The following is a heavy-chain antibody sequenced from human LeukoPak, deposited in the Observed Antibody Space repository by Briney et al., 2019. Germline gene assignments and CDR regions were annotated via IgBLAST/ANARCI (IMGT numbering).Heavy chain of an antibody. J-gene: IGHJ4*02. CDR3: QRITIFGVIIDFDY. D-gene: IGHD3-3*01. CDR2: ISVNNGNT. V-gene: IGHV1-18*01. CDR1: GFHFASYG. Sequence: ASVKVSCKASGFHFASYGITWVRQAPGQGLERMGWISVNNGNTHYAQSFQDRLTMTTDTSTSTAYLEVRSLRHDDTAIYYCQRITIFGVIIDFDYWGQGTLVTVSS.